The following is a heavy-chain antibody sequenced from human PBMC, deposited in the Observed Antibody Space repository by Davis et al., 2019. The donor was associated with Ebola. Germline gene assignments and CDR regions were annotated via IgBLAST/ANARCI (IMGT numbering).Heavy chain of an antibody. CDR3: ARGSTIAVAGTPYYYGMDV. J-gene: IGHJ6*02. CDR2: IYNVYTM. V-gene: IGHV3-53*01. Sequence: GGSLRLSCEASGFSVSDNYMNWVRQAPGKGLEWVSVIYNVYTMYYADSVKGRFTISRDSSMNTVYLQMSSLRAEDTAVYYCARGSTIAVAGTPYYYGMDVWGQGTTVTVSS. CDR1: GFSVSDNY. D-gene: IGHD6-19*01.